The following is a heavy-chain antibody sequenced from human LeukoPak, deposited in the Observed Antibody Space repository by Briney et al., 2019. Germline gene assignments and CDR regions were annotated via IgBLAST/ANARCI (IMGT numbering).Heavy chain of an antibody. CDR2: ISYSGST. Sequence: SETLSLTCTVSGGSMSSDYWTWIRQPPGKGLEWIGYISYSGSTNYNPSLKSRITISRDTSKNQFSLKLSSVTAADTAVYYCARERHGHPFDSWGQGTLVTVSS. V-gene: IGHV4-59*01. J-gene: IGHJ4*02. CDR1: GGSMSSDY. CDR3: ARERHGHPFDS.